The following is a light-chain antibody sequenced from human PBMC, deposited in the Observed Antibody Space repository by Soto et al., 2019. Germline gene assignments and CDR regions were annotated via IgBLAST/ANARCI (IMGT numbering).Light chain of an antibody. V-gene: IGKV1-5*03. CDR2: EAS. J-gene: IGKJ1*01. CDR3: QQYSRDPET. CDR1: QSISSW. Sequence: DIQMTQSPSTLSASVGDRVTITCRASQSISSWLAWYQQKPGKAPNLLIYEASRLESAVPSRFSGSASGTEFTLTINSLQPDEFANYFCQQYSRDPETFGQGTKV.